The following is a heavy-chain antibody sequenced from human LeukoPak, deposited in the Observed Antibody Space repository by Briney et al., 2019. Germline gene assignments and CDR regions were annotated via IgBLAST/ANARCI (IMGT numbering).Heavy chain of an antibody. Sequence: GSLRLSCASSGFIFSSYGMQWVRQAPAKGLEWVAVIWYDGSNKYFADSVKRRFTISRDNSKNTLYLQMNSLRAEDTAVYYCARELCSSTSCMSDYWGQGTLVTVSS. CDR2: IWYDGSNK. CDR3: ARELCSSTSCMSDY. V-gene: IGHV3-33*01. J-gene: IGHJ4*02. D-gene: IGHD2-2*01. CDR1: GFIFSSYG.